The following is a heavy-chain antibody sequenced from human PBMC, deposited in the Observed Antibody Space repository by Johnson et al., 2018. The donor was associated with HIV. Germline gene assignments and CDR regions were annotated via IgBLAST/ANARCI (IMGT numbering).Heavy chain of an antibody. J-gene: IGHJ3*01. CDR3: AIPYYYESGANQ. CDR1: GFTFSRYG. V-gene: IGHV3-30*02. Sequence: VQLVESGGGVVQVGRSLRLSCEASGFTFSRYGMHWVRRAPGKGLEWVAFIRYDGSNEYYADSVKGRFTISRDNSKNTLYLQMNSLRTEDTAVYYSAIPYYYESGANQWGQGTMVTVSS. CDR2: IRYDGSNE. D-gene: IGHD3-22*01.